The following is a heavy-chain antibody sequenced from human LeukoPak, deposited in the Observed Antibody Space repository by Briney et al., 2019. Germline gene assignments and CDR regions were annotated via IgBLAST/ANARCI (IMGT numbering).Heavy chain of an antibody. CDR1: GFTFSSYG. CDR3: AKEWQSSSWHDLFDP. D-gene: IGHD6-13*01. J-gene: IGHJ5*02. CDR2: ISGSGGST. V-gene: IGHV3-23*01. Sequence: PGGSLRLSCAASGFTFSSYGMHWVRQAPGKGLEWVSAISGSGGSTYYADSVKGRFTISRDNSKNTLYLQMNSLRAEDTAVYYCAKEWQSSSWHDLFDPWGQGTLVTVSS.